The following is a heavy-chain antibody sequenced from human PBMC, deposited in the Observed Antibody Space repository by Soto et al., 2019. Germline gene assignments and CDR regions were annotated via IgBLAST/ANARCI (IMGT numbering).Heavy chain of an antibody. J-gene: IGHJ5*02. Sequence: QVQLQESGPGLVKPSQTLSLTCTVSGGSISSGGYYWSWIRQHPGKGLEWIGYIYHSGSTYYNPSLKSRFTISGDTSKNQCSLKVSSVTAADTAVYYCAREAAGILNWFDPWGQGTRVTVSS. CDR3: AREAAGILNWFDP. CDR1: GGSISSGGYY. V-gene: IGHV4-31*03. CDR2: IYHSGST. D-gene: IGHD6-25*01.